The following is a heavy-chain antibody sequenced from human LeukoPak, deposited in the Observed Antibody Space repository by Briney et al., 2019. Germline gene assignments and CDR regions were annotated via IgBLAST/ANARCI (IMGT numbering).Heavy chain of an antibody. J-gene: IGHJ4*02. CDR3: AVEMATSNFDY. Sequence: GRSLRLSCAASGFTFGSYGMHWVRQAPGKGLEWVAVIWYDGSNKYYADSAKGRFTISRDNSKNTLYLQMNSLRAEDTAVYYCAVEMATSNFDYWGQGTLVTVSS. CDR2: IWYDGSNK. V-gene: IGHV3-33*01. CDR1: GFTFGSYG. D-gene: IGHD5-12*01.